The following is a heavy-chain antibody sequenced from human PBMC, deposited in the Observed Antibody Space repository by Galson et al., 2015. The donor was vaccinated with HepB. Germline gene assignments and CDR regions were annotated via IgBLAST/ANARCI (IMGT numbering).Heavy chain of an antibody. D-gene: IGHD3-16*01. Sequence: SLRLSCAASGFTFSSYAMAWVRQAPGRGLEFVSSISGGGARTSFGDSVEGRFTTSSDNSRNTLYLQLNSLRVEDPAIYYWAKVAILGAIPHYFHYWGRGTLVSVSS. CDR1: GFTFSSYA. CDR2: ISGGGART. V-gene: IGHV3-23*01. CDR3: AKVAILGAIPHYFHY. J-gene: IGHJ4*02.